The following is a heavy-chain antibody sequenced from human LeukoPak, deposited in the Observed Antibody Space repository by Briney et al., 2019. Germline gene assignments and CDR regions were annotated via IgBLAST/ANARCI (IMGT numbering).Heavy chain of an antibody. CDR2: INPNSGGT. CDR1: GYTFTGYY. V-gene: IGHV1-2*02. D-gene: IGHD6-19*01. CDR3: AREIAVAGTYDY. Sequence: ASVKVSCKASGYTFTGYYMHWVRQAPGQGLEWMGWINPNSGGTNYAQKFQGRVTMTRDTSISTAYMELSRLRSDDTAVYYCAREIAVAGTYDYWGQGTLVTVSS. J-gene: IGHJ4*02.